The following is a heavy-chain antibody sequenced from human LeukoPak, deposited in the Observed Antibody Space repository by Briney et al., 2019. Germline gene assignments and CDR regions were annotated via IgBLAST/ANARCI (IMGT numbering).Heavy chain of an antibody. J-gene: IGHJ2*01. D-gene: IGHD4-17*01. CDR2: ISSSSYI. Sequence: GGSLRLSCAASGFTFSSYSMNWVRQAPGKGLEWVSSISSSSYIYYADSVKGRFTISRDNAKNSLYLQMNSLRAEDTAVYYCARSGDYVLWYFDLWGRGTLVTVSS. CDR1: GFTFSSYS. CDR3: ARSGDYVLWYFDL. V-gene: IGHV3-21*01.